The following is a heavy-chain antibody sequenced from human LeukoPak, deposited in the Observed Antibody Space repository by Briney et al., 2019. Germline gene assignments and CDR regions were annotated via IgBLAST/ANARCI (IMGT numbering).Heavy chain of an antibody. D-gene: IGHD5-12*01. V-gene: IGHV3-23*01. J-gene: IGHJ4*02. CDR2: IIGSSGST. CDR3: AKGGYDYVEVAYFDY. Sequence: GGSLRLSCAASGFTFSNYAMNWVRQAPGKGLEWVSTIIGSSGSTFYADSVKGRFTISKDTSKNTLYLHMSSLRADDTVVYYCAKGGYDYVEVAYFDYWGQGTLVTVSS. CDR1: GFTFSNYA.